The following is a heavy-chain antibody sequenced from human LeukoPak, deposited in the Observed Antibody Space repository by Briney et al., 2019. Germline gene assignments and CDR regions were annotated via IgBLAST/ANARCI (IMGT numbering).Heavy chain of an antibody. Sequence: GGSLRLSCAASGFTFSSYAMHWVRQAPGKGLEWVAVISYDGSNKYYADSVKGRFTISRDNSKNTLYLQMNSLRAEDTAVYYSAVIVVVPAAIWFDYWGQGTLVTV. J-gene: IGHJ4*02. CDR1: GFTFSSYA. V-gene: IGHV3-30-3*01. D-gene: IGHD2-2*02. CDR3: AVIVVVPAAIWFDY. CDR2: ISYDGSNK.